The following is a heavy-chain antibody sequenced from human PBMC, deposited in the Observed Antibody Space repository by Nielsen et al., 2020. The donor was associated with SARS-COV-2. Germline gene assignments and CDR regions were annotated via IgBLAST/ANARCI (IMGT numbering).Heavy chain of an antibody. V-gene: IGHV4-39*01. CDR3: ARHNTIFGVVGLDY. J-gene: IGHJ4*02. D-gene: IGHD3-3*01. CDR1: GGSISSSSYY. Sequence: SETLSFTCTVSGGSISSSSYYWGWIRQPPGKGLEWIGSIYYSGSTYYNPSLKSRVTISVDTSKNQFSLKLSSVTAADTAVYYCARHNTIFGVVGLDYWGQGTLVTVSS. CDR2: IYYSGST.